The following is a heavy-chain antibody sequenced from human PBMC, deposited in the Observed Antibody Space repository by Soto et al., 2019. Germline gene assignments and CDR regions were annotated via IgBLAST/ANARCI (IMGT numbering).Heavy chain of an antibody. CDR2: IFYSGST. CDR3: ARDRRDGDYADAFDI. V-gene: IGHV4-59*01. D-gene: IGHD4-17*01. CDR1: GDSISGYY. Sequence: QVQLHGSGPGLVKPSETLSLTCTVSGDSISGYYWSWIRQPPGKGLEWIGYIFYSGSTNYNPSLKSRVTVSVDSSKNQFSLKRSSVTAADTAVYYCARDRRDGDYADAFDIWGQGTVVTVSS. J-gene: IGHJ3*02.